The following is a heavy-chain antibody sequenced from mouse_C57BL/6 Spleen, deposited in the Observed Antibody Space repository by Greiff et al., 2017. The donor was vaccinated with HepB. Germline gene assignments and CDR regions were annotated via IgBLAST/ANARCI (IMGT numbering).Heavy chain of an antibody. CDR1: GYAFSSSW. V-gene: IGHV1-82*01. CDR2: IYPGDGDT. CDR3: ARLLYYFDY. Sequence: QVQLQQSGPELVKPGASVKISCKASGYAFSSSWMNWVKQRPGKGLEWIGRIYPGDGDTNFNGKFKGKATLTADKSSSTAYMQLSSLTAEDSSVYCCARLLYYFDYWGQGTTLTVSS. J-gene: IGHJ2*01.